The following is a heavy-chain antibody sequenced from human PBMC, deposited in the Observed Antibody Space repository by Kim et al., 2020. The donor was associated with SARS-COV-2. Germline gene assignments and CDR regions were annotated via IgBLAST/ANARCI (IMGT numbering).Heavy chain of an antibody. J-gene: IGHJ5*02. CDR3: ASTFWSGYTNWFDP. D-gene: IGHD3-3*01. Sequence: ASVKVSCKASGYTFTNYAMNWVRQAPGQGLEWMGWINTNTGNPTYAQGFTGRFVFSLDTSVSTAYLQISSLKAEDTAVYYCASTFWSGYTNWFDPWRQGTLVTVSS. CDR1: GYTFTNYA. V-gene: IGHV7-4-1*02. CDR2: INTNTGNP.